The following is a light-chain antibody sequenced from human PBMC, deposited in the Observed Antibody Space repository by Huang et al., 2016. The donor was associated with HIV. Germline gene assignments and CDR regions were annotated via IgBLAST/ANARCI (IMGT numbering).Light chain of an antibody. J-gene: IGKJ1*01. Sequence: IVMTQSPDSLAVSLGERAAINCKSSQSVLDDSNNKNDLAWYQQKPGQPPRLLIYWASTRESGVPDRFSGSGSGTDFTLSISGLQAEDVAVYYCHQYDTIPWTFGQGTKVEIK. V-gene: IGKV4-1*01. CDR3: HQYDTIPWT. CDR1: QSVLDDSNNKND. CDR2: WAS.